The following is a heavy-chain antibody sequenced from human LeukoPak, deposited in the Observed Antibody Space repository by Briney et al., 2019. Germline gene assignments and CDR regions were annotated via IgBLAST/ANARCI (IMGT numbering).Heavy chain of an antibody. J-gene: IGHJ5*02. D-gene: IGHD2-2*01. CDR1: GGSISSYY. V-gene: IGHV4-59*01. CDR3: AGSYCSSTSCYLDWFDP. Sequence: SETLSLTCTVSGGSISSYYWSWLRQPTGKGLEWVGYIYYSGSTNYNPSLKSRVTISVDTSKNQFSLKLSSVTAADTAVYYCAGSYCSSTSCYLDWFDPWGQGTLVTVSS. CDR2: IYYSGST.